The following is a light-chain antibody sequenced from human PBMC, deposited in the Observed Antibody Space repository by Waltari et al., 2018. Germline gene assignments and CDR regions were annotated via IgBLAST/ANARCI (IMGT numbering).Light chain of an antibody. CDR1: QSVRSN. Sequence: EIVMTQSPATLSVSPGERATLSCRASQSVRSNLAWYQQKPGKAPRLLVFAASTRATGIPARVSGSGSGTAYTLTISSLQSEDFAVYYCQQYNDWPFTFGQGTKLEIK. V-gene: IGKV3-15*01. CDR2: AAS. J-gene: IGKJ2*01. CDR3: QQYNDWPFT.